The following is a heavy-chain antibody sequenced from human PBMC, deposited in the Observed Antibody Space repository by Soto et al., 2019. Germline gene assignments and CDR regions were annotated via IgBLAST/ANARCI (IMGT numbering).Heavy chain of an antibody. D-gene: IGHD2-15*01. V-gene: IGHV3-48*01. CDR1: GFTFSSYS. CDR3: ARDFYCSGGSCDDAFDI. J-gene: IGHJ3*02. Sequence: EVQLVESGGGLVQPGGSLRPSCAASGFTFSSYSMNWVRQAPGKGLEWVSYISSSSSTIYYADSVKGRFTISRDNAKNSLYLQTNSLRAEDTAVYYCARDFYCSGGSCDDAFDIWGQGTMVTVSS. CDR2: ISSSSSTI.